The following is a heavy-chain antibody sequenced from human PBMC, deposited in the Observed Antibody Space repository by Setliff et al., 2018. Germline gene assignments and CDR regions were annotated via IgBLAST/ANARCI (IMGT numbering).Heavy chain of an antibody. CDR3: ARTESYVMAFDI. CDR1: GGSISSYY. Sequence: SLTCTVSGGSISSYYWSWIRQPPGKGLERIGYIYHSGSTNYNPSLKSRVTTSVDTSKKQFSLKLSSVTAADTAVYYCARTESYVMAFDIWGQGTMVTVSS. D-gene: IGHD3-16*01. V-gene: IGHV4-59*01. J-gene: IGHJ3*02. CDR2: IYHSGST.